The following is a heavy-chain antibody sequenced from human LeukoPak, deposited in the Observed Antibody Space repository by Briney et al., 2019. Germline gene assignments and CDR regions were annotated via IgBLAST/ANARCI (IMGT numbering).Heavy chain of an antibody. Sequence: ASVKVSCKASGYTFTSYGISWVRQAPGQGLEWMGWISAYNGNTNYAQKLQGRVTMTTDTSTSTAYMELSRLRSDDTAVYYCARVGGYAHYYYYYYMDVWGKGTTVTVSS. CDR2: ISAYNGNT. CDR1: GYTFTSYG. V-gene: IGHV1-18*01. D-gene: IGHD2-8*01. CDR3: ARVGGYAHYYYYYYMDV. J-gene: IGHJ6*03.